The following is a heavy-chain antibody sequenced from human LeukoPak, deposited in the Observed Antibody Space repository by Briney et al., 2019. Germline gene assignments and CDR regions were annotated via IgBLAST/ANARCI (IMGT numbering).Heavy chain of an antibody. D-gene: IGHD3-16*02. V-gene: IGHV3-23*01. CDR1: GFTFSSYA. CDR2: ISGSGGST. J-gene: IGHJ3*02. Sequence: GGSLRLSCAASGFTFSSYAMSWVRQAPGKGLEWVSAISGSGGSTYYADSVKGRFTISRDNSKNTLYLQMSGLRAEDTAVYYCARERYNDVWGSYHDAFDIWGQGTMVTVSS. CDR3: ARERYNDVWGSYHDAFDI.